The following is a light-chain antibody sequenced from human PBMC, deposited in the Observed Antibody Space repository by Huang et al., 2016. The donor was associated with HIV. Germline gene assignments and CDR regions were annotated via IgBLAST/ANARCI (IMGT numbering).Light chain of an antibody. CDR2: LGY. CDR3: MQALQTPL. Sequence: DIVMTQSPLSLPVTPGEPASISCRSSQSLLHSNGYNYLDWYLQKPGQSPQLLIYLGYNRASGVPDRFSGSGSGTDFTLKISRVEAEDVGVYYCMQALQTPLFGQGTKLEIK. J-gene: IGKJ2*01. V-gene: IGKV2-28*01. CDR1: QSLLHSNGYNY.